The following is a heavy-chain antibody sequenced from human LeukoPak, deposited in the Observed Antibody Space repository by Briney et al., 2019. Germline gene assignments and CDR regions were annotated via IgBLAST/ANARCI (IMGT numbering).Heavy chain of an antibody. D-gene: IGHD5-12*01. J-gene: IGHJ6*03. V-gene: IGHV4-39*07. Sequence: SETLSLTCTVSGASISSSPYYWGWIRQPPGKGLEWIGSIYYRGSTYYNPSLQSRVTISLDTSKNQFSLKLTSVTAADTAVYYCARSPGWSGYDYLYYYYYMDVWGKGTTVTVSS. CDR1: GASISSSPYY. CDR3: ARSPGWSGYDYLYYYYYMDV. CDR2: IYYRGST.